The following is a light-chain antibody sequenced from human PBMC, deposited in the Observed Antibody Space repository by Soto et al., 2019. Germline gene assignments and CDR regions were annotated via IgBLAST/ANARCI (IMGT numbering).Light chain of an antibody. CDR3: QQYGSSPT. Sequence: DNVLMQSPGTLSFTPVQRSPLSCRASQSVSSSYLAWYQQKPGQAPRLLIYGASSRATGIPDRFSGSGSGTDFTLTISRLEPEDFAVYYCQQYGSSPTFGQGTKVDTK. V-gene: IGKV3-20*01. CDR2: GAS. CDR1: QSVSSSY. J-gene: IGKJ1*01.